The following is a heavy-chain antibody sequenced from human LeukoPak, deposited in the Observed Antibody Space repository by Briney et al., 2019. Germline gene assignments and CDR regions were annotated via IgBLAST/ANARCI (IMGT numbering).Heavy chain of an antibody. J-gene: IGHJ4*02. Sequence: GGSLRLSCAASGFTLSNYWMHWVRQAPGKGLVWGSRINGDGSTITYGDSVRGRFTISRDSARNTLYLQMTYLRAEDTAVYYCARVRGDYYFDYWGQGTLVTVSS. V-gene: IGHV3-74*01. CDR2: INGDGSTI. D-gene: IGHD3-10*01. CDR1: GFTLSNYW. CDR3: ARVRGDYYFDY.